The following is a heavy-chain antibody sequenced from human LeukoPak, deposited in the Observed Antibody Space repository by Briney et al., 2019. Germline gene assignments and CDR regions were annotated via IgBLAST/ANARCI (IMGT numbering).Heavy chain of an antibody. V-gene: IGHV1-69*13. CDR3: ATYCSSTSCPTPPDAFDI. D-gene: IGHD2-2*01. CDR1: GGTFSSYA. J-gene: IGHJ3*02. Sequence: SVEVSCKASGGTFSSYAISWVRQAPGQGLEWMGGIIPIFGTANYAQKFQGRVTITADESTSTAYMELSSLRSEDTAVYYCATYCSSTSCPTPPDAFDIWGQGTMVTVSS. CDR2: IIPIFGTA.